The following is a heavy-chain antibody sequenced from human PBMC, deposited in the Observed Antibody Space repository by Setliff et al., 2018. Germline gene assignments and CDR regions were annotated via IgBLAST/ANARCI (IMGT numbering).Heavy chain of an antibody. CDR2: IYTSLST. Sequence: SETLSLTCPVSGGFISSYYWSWIRQPPGRGLEWIGFIYTSLSTIYNPSLKSRVTISVDTSKNHFSLRLGSVTAADTAVYYCARSNMGNYYDSGRYYYYYYMDVWGKGTTVTVSS. J-gene: IGHJ6*03. CDR1: GGFISSYY. V-gene: IGHV4-4*08. D-gene: IGHD3-10*01. CDR3: ARSNMGNYYDSGRYYYYYYMDV.